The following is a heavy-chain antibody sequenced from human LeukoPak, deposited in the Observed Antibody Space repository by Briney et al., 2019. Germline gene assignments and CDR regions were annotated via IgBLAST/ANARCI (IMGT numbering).Heavy chain of an antibody. V-gene: IGHV3-30*02. D-gene: IGHD4-17*01. CDR3: AKGPIQDYGDFYFDY. CDR1: GFTFSSFG. CDR2: IQFHGASR. J-gene: IGHJ4*02. Sequence: GGSLRLSCAASGFTFSSFGMHWVRQAPGKGLEWVAYIQFHGASRFYADSVKGRFTISRDNSKNTLYLQMNSLRPEDTAVYYCAKGPIQDYGDFYFDYWGQGALVTVSP.